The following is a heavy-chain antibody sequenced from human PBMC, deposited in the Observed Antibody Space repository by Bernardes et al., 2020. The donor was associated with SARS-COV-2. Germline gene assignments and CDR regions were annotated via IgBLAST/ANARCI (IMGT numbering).Heavy chain of an antibody. J-gene: IGHJ6*02. CDR3: ATKSDFWSGYYYYYYYGMDV. Sequence: ASVKVSCKVSGYTLTELSMHWVRQAPGKGLEWMGGFDPEDGETIYAQKFQGRVTMTEDTSTDTAYMELSSLRSEDTAVYYCATKSDFWSGYYYYYYYGMDVWGQGTTVTVSS. CDR2: FDPEDGET. V-gene: IGHV1-24*01. CDR1: GYTLTELS. D-gene: IGHD3-3*01.